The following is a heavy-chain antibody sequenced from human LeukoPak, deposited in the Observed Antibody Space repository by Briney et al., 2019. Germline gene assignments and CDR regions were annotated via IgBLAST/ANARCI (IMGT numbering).Heavy chain of an antibody. J-gene: IGHJ4*02. Sequence: GGSLRLSCAASGFTFSSYSMNWVRQAPGKGLEWVSYISTSSSTIYYADSVKGRFTISRDNAKNSLYLQMNSLRDEDTAEYYCARDYRSSSGWTVDYWGQGTLVTVSS. CDR3: ARDYRSSSGWTVDY. D-gene: IGHD6-19*01. CDR2: ISTSSSTI. CDR1: GFTFSSYS. V-gene: IGHV3-48*02.